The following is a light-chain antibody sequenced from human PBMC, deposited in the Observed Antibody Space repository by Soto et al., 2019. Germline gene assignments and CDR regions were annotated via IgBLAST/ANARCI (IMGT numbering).Light chain of an antibody. CDR3: LQVYSFPRT. V-gene: IGKV1-12*01. J-gene: IGKJ1*01. CDR2: AAS. Sequence: DIQMTQSPSSLSASVGDRVTITCRASQDISDYLAWYQQKPGQVPKLLISAASTLQSGVPSRFSGSGSGTEFILTINNLQPEDFASYFCLQVYSFPRTFGLGTKVDIK. CDR1: QDISDY.